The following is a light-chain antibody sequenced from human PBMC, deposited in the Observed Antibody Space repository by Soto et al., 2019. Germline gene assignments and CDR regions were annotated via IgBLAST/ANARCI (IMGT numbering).Light chain of an antibody. CDR2: KAS. J-gene: IGKJ1*01. V-gene: IGKV1-5*03. CDR3: QQYNSDSWM. Sequence: DIQMTQSPSTLSASVGDRVTITCRASQSISSWLAWYQQKPGKAPKLLIYKASSLESGVPSRFSGSGSGTEFTLSISSLQPDDFATYYCQQYNSDSWMFGQGTKVEIK. CDR1: QSISSW.